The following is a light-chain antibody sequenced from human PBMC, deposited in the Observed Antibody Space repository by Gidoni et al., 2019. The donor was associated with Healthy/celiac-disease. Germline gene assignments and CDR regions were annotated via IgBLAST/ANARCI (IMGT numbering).Light chain of an antibody. CDR2: DAS. CDR3: QQRSNWPPLT. J-gene: IGKJ4*01. CDR1: QSVSSY. Sequence: ELALTLSPATLSLSPGERATLSCRGSQSVSSYLAWYQQKPGRAPRLLIYDASNRPTGRPARCSGSGAGTDFTLTISSREPEDFAVYYCQQRSNWPPLTFGGGTKVEIK. V-gene: IGKV3-11*01.